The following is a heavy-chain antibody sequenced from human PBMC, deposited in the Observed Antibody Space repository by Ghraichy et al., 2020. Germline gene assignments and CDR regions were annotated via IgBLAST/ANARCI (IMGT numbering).Heavy chain of an antibody. CDR1: GFTFSDYA. CDR2: IGSGGDIT. CDR3: AGGTVAMVAAIPCYYRYMDV. D-gene: IGHD2-21*02. J-gene: IGHJ6*03. Sequence: GGSLRLSCAASGFTFSDYAMSWVRQAPGRGLEWVSVIGSGGDITYYADSVEGRFTISRDNSKNTVYLQMNSLRAEDTAIYYCAGGTVAMVAAIPCYYRYMDVWGKATTVTVSS. V-gene: IGHV3-23*01.